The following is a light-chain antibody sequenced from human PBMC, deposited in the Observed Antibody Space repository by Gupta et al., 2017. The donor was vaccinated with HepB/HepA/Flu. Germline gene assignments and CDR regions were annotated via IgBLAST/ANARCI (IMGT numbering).Light chain of an antibody. CDR2: DVS. CDR3: SSYTSSSTVV. J-gene: IGLJ2*01. CDR1: SSDVGGYNY. Sequence: QSALTQPASVSGSPAQSIPISCTGTSSDVGGYNYVSWYQQHPGKAPKLMIYDVSNRPSGVSNRFSGSKSGNTASLTISGLQAEDEADYYCSSYTSSSTVVFGGGTKLTVL. V-gene: IGLV2-14*03.